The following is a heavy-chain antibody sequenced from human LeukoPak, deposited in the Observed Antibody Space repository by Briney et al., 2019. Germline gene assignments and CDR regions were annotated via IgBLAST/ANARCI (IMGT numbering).Heavy chain of an antibody. CDR2: INHSGST. J-gene: IGHJ4*02. CDR1: GGSFSGYY. D-gene: IGHD2-2*01. V-gene: IGHV4-34*01. CDR3: TRAPCSTSCHRSWYFDY. Sequence: SETLSLTCAVYGGSFSGYYWTWIRQPPGKGLEWIGEINHSGSTTYKPSLKNRVTISVDTSKNHFSLRLTPVTAADTAVYYCTRAPCSTSCHRSWYFDYWGQGTLVTVSS.